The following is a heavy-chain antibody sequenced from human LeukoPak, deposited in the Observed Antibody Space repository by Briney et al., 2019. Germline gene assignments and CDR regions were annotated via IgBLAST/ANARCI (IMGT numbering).Heavy chain of an antibody. CDR2: INHSGST. J-gene: IGHJ4*02. CDR1: GGSFSGYY. V-gene: IGHV4-34*01. D-gene: IGHD3-10*01. CDR3: ASYPYGSGSYHF. Sequence: PSETLSLTCAVYGGSFSGYYWSWVRQPPGKGLEWIGEINHSGSTNYNPSLKSRVTISVDTSKNQFSLKLSSVTAADTAVYYCASYPYGSGSYHFWGQGTLATVSS.